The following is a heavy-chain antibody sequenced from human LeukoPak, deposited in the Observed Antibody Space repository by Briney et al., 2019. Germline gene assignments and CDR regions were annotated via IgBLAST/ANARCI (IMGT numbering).Heavy chain of an antibody. CDR3: ARGLMTRRYSSSWKNPRGFDY. Sequence: SETLSLTCAVYGGSFSGYYWSWIRQPPGKGLEWIGEINHSGSTNYNPSLKSRVTISVDTSKNQFSLKLSSVTAADTAVYYCARGLMTRRYSSSWKNPRGFDYWGQGTLVTVSS. CDR1: GGSFSGYY. V-gene: IGHV4-34*01. CDR2: INHSGST. D-gene: IGHD6-13*01. J-gene: IGHJ4*02.